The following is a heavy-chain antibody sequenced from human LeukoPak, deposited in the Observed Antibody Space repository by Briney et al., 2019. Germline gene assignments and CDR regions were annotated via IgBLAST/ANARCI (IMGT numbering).Heavy chain of an antibody. V-gene: IGHV3-13*01. CDR1: GFTFSNSD. Sequence: GGPLRLSCAASGFTFSNSDIHWVRQSTGGGLEWVSTIGVAGDTYYSASVKGRFTISRDNARNSLFLQMFSLKAEDTAVYYCARGPTHLYYGMDVWGPGTTVTVSS. CDR3: ARGPTHLYYGMDV. CDR2: IGVAGDT. D-gene: IGHD1-1*01. J-gene: IGHJ6*02.